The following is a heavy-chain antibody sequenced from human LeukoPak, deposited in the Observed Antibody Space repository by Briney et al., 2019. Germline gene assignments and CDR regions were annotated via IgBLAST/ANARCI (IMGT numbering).Heavy chain of an antibody. D-gene: IGHD3-16*02. Sequence: SETLSLTCAVYGGSFSGYYWSWIRQPPGKGLEWIGEINHSGSTNYNPSLKSRVTISVDTSKNQFSLKLSSVTAADTAVYYCATRGMITFGGVIGDTDYWGQGTLVTVSP. CDR3: ATRGMITFGGVIGDTDY. V-gene: IGHV4-34*01. CDR1: GGSFSGYY. CDR2: INHSGST. J-gene: IGHJ4*02.